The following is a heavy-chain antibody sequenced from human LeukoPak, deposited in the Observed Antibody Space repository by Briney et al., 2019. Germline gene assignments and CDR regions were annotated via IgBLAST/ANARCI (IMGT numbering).Heavy chain of an antibody. CDR1: GGSISSYY. CDR3: ARELWFGELSWFDP. V-gene: IGHV4-59*01. J-gene: IGHJ5*02. D-gene: IGHD3-10*01. Sequence: ASETLSLTCTVSGGSISSYYWSWIRQPPGKGLEWIGYIYYSGSTNYNPSLKSRVTISVDTSKNQFSLKLSSVTAADTAVYYCARELWFGELSWFDPWGQGTLVTVSS. CDR2: IYYSGST.